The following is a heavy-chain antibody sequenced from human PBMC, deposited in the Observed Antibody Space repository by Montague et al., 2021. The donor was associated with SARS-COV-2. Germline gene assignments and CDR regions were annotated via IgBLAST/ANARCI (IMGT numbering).Heavy chain of an antibody. CDR2: IHLPGGT. J-gene: IGHJ2*01. D-gene: IGHD1-1*01. CDR3: ARAGSQRFFEF. CDR1: SWSLIPYY. V-gene: IGHV4-34*01. Sequence: SETLSLTCAVNSWSLIPYYWSWIRQPPGKGLEWIGEIHLPGGTIXXPSLKGRVTISLDTSNYHVSLNLTSVTTADTAVYFCARAGSQRFFEFWGRGTLVTVSS.